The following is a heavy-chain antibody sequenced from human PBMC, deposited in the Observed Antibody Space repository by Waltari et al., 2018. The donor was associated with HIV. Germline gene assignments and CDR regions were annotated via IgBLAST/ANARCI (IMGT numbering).Heavy chain of an antibody. CDR2: FNSDGSST. CDR1: GFTFSAYW. J-gene: IGHJ6*02. D-gene: IGHD6-13*01. CDR3: ASGYISSWRSDYYYYGMDV. V-gene: IGHV3-74*01. Sequence: ELKLVDSGGGLVQPGGSLRLPCAASGFTFSAYWRHWFRKAPGKGLVGVSRFNSDGSSTSYADSVKGRFTISRDNAKNTLYLQMNSLRAEDTAVYYCASGYISSWRSDYYYYGMDVWGQGTTVTVSS.